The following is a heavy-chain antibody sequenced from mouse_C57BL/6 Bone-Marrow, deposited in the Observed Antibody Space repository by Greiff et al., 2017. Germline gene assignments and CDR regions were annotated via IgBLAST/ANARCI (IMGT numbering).Heavy chain of an antibody. V-gene: IGHV1-81*01. D-gene: IGHD1-1*01. CDR3: ARWGVVATLYCFDY. Sequence: QVQLQQSGAELARPGASVKLSCKASGYTFTSYGISWVKQRTGQGLEWIGEIYPRSGNTYYNEKFKGKATLTADKSSSTAYMELRSLTSEDSAVYFCARWGVVATLYCFDYWGQGTTLTVSS. CDR2: IYPRSGNT. J-gene: IGHJ2*01. CDR1: GYTFTSYG.